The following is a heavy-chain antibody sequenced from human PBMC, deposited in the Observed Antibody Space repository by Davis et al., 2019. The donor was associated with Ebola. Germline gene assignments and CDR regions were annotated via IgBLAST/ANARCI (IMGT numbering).Heavy chain of an antibody. D-gene: IGHD1-26*01. CDR2: FDPEDGET. V-gene: IGHV1-24*01. Sequence: AASVKVSCKVSRYILTELSMHWVRQAPGKGLEWMGGFDPEDGETIYAQKFLGRVTMTEDTSRDTAYMELSSLSSEDTAVYYCATAVSGLWYFDLWGRGTLVTVSS. J-gene: IGHJ2*01. CDR1: RYILTELS. CDR3: ATAVSGLWYFDL.